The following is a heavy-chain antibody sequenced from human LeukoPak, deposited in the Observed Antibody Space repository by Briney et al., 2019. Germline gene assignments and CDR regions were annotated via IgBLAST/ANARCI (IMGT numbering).Heavy chain of an antibody. D-gene: IGHD6-6*01. CDR3: ARAGIAARPIDY. J-gene: IGHJ4*02. CDR2: IYYSGST. V-gene: IGHV4-59*01. Sequence: SETLSLTCTVSGGSISSYYWSWIRQPPGKGLEWIGYIYYSGSTNYNPSLKSRVTISVDTSKNQFSLKLSSVTAADTAVYYCARAGIAARPIDYWGQGTLVTVSS. CDR1: GGSISSYY.